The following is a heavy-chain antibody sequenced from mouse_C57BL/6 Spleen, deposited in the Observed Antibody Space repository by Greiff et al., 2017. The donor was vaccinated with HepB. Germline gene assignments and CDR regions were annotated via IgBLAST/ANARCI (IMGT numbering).Heavy chain of an antibody. CDR2: ISSGSSTI. CDR1: GFTFSDYG. V-gene: IGHV5-17*01. D-gene: IGHD2-1*01. J-gene: IGHJ4*01. CDR3: ARSLYYGNLYAMDY. Sequence: EVQGVESGGGLVKPGGSLKLSCAASGFTFSDYGMHWVRQAPEKGLEWVAYISSGSSTIYYADTVKGRFTISRDNAKNTLFLQMTSLRCEDTAMYYCARSLYYGNLYAMDYWGQGTSVTVSS.